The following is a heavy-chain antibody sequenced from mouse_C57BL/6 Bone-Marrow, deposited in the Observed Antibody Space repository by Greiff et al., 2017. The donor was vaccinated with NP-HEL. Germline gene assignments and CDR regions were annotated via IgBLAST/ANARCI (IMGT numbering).Heavy chain of an antibody. Sequence: QVQLQQSGAELAKPGASVKLSCKASGYTFTSYWMHWVKQRPGQGLEWIGYINPSSGYTKYNQKFKDKATLTADKSSSTAYMQLGSLTYEDSAVYYCASPLYGSRAWFAYWGQGTLVTVSA. V-gene: IGHV1-7*01. J-gene: IGHJ3*01. D-gene: IGHD1-1*01. CDR1: GYTFTSYW. CDR2: INPSSGYT. CDR3: ASPLYGSRAWFAY.